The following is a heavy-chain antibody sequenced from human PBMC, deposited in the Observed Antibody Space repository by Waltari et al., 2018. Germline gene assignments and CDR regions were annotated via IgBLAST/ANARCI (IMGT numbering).Heavy chain of an antibody. CDR1: GGPLSSYF. CDR2: INHRGST. V-gene: IGHV4-34*01. J-gene: IGHJ5*02. D-gene: IGHD3-10*01. Sequence: QVQLQQWGAGLLKPSETLSLSCAVYGGPLSSYFWSWIRQSPRKGLEWIGEINHRGSTNYNPALRGRVTILVDTSKNQFSLKLSSVTAADTAVYYCVRGAFEFYSSSFGKGGWFDPWGQGTPVTVSS. CDR3: VRGAFEFYSSSFGKGGWFDP.